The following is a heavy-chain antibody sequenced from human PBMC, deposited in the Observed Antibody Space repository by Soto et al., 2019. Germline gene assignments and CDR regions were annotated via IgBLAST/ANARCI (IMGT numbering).Heavy chain of an antibody. CDR2: IRSKPYGTTT. D-gene: IGHD3-22*01. V-gene: IGHV3-49*03. CDR3: TGFYYDSSGYRSWYFDL. Sequence: SGGSLRLSCPASGFTFRDYVMTWFRQAPGKGLEWVGFIRSKPYGTTTEYAAPVEGRFTISRDDTKSIAYLQMNTLKTDDTGVYYCTGFYYDSSGYRSWYFDLWGRGTLVTVSS. CDR1: GFTFRDYV. J-gene: IGHJ2*01.